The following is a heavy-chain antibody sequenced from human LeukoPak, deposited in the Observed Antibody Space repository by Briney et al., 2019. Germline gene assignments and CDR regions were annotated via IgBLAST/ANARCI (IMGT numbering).Heavy chain of an antibody. J-gene: IGHJ4*02. CDR3: ARDRTAFYYASGLAY. CDR2: IYDSGGT. V-gene: IGHV4-59*01. Sequence: SETLSLTCTVSDGSISDYYWSWIRQSPGMGLEWIGYIYDSGGTNYNPSLRSRVTISLDTSKNQVSLKLSSLTAADTAIYYCARDRTAFYYASGLAYWGQGILVTVSS. CDR1: DGSISDYY. D-gene: IGHD3-10*01.